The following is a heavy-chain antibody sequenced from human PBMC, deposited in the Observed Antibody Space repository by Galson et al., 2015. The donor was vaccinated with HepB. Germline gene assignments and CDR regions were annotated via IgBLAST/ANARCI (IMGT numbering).Heavy chain of an antibody. D-gene: IGHD3-16*01. J-gene: IGHJ6*02. Sequence: SLRLSCAASGFTFGDYAMSWFRQAPGKGLEWVGFIRSKAYGGTTEYAASVKGRFTISRDDSKSIACLQMNSLKTEDTAVYYCTRDQITFGGVIGYYGMDVWGQGTTVTVSS. V-gene: IGHV3-49*03. CDR3: TRDQITFGGVIGYYGMDV. CDR2: IRSKAYGGTT. CDR1: GFTFGDYA.